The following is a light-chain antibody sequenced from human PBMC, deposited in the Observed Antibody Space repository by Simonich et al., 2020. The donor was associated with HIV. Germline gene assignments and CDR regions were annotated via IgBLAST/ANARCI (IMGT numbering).Light chain of an antibody. V-gene: IGKV3-11*01. CDR3: QQRSNLIT. Sequence: EIVLTQSPATLSLSPGERATLACRASQSVSSYLAWYQQKPGQAPRILIYDASNRATGIPARFSGSVSVTDFTLTISSLEPEDFAIYYCQQRSNLITFGQGTRLEIK. CDR1: QSVSSY. CDR2: DAS. J-gene: IGKJ5*01.